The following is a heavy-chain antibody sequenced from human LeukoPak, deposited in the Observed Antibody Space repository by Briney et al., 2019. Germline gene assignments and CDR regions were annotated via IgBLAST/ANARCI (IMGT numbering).Heavy chain of an antibody. J-gene: IGHJ4*02. CDR3: ARRAAVAGTLDY. D-gene: IGHD6-19*01. CDR1: GFTFDDYA. CDR2: ISWNSGSI. Sequence: GGSLRLSCAASGFTFDDYAMHWVRQAPGKGLEWVSGISWNSGSIGYADSVKGRFTISRDNAKNSLYLQMNSLRAEDTAVYCCARRAAVAGTLDYWGQGTLVTVSS. V-gene: IGHV3-9*01.